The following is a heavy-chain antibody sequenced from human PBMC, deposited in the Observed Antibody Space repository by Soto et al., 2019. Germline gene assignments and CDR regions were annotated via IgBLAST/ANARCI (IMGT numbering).Heavy chain of an antibody. CDR3: ARDAPLLELRANDGMDV. J-gene: IGHJ6*02. CDR1: GYTFTSYG. D-gene: IGHD1-7*01. V-gene: IGHV1-18*01. CDR2: ISAYNGYT. Sequence: ASVKVSCKASGYTFTSYGISWVRQAPGQGLEWMGWISAYNGYTNYAQKLQGRVTMTTDTSTSTAYMELRSLRSDDTAVYYCARDAPLLELRANDGMDVWGQGTTVTVSS.